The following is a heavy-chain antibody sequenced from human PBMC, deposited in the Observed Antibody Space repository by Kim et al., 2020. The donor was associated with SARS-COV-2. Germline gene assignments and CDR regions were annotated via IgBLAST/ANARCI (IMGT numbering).Heavy chain of an antibody. CDR3: ARRSGSYRFDY. D-gene: IGHD1-26*01. CDR2: T. Sequence: TKHNPTRRSRVTISVATSKNQYSLNLSSVTAADTAVYYCARRSGSYRFDYWGQGTLVTVSS. J-gene: IGHJ4*02. V-gene: IGHV4-61*07.